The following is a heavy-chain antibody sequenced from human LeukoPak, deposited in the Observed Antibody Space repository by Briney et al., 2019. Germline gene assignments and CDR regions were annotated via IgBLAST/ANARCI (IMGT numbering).Heavy chain of an antibody. CDR1: GYTFSSYY. J-gene: IGHJ3*02. CDR2: INPNSGGA. V-gene: IGHV1-2*02. CDR3: ARDSRNYYDSRGGGDEAFDI. Sequence: ASVKVSCKASGYTFSSYYIHWVRQAPGQGLEWMGWINPNSGGASYVQKFQGRVTMTSDTSISTAYMELSSLRSDDTAVYYCARDSRNYYDSRGGGDEAFDIWGQGTMVTVSS. D-gene: IGHD3-22*01.